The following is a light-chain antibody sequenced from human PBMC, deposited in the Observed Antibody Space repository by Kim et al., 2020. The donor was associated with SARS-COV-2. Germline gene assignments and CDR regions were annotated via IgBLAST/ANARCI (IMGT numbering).Light chain of an antibody. Sequence: DIQMTQSPSSVSASEGYSATITCRASQSIGTFLNWYQQRPGKAPRLLIYATSNLQSGVPSRFSGSGSGRDFTLTINNLHPEDSATYYCQQSYSSPWAFG. CDR1: QSIGTF. J-gene: IGKJ1*01. CDR3: QQSYSSPWA. V-gene: IGKV1-39*01. CDR2: ATS.